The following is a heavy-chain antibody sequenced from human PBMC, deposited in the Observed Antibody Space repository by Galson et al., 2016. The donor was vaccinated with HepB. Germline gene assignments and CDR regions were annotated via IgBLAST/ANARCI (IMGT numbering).Heavy chain of an antibody. J-gene: IGHJ6*02. Sequence: SLRLSCAGSGFTFDRHAMNRVRQAPGKGLEWVSGIGSIGGSTHYADSVKGRFTFSRDNSQNTLYLQINQLRVEDTAVYYCAKDRDIIVLTAHGMDVWGQGATVTVSS. D-gene: IGHD2-21*02. V-gene: IGHV3-23*01. CDR1: GFTFDRHA. CDR3: AKDRDIIVLTAHGMDV. CDR2: IGSIGGST.